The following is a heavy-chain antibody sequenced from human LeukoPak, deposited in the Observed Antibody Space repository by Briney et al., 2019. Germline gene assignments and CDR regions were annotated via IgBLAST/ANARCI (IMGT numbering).Heavy chain of an antibody. CDR1: GGSISNYY. Sequence: SETLSLTCTVSGGSISNYYWSWIRLASGKGLEWIGFIYYTGSTNYSPSLKTRVTISLDTSKNQFSLKVTSVTAADTAVYYCARSGYSFGTGYFFDYWGQGNLVTVSS. D-gene: IGHD5-18*01. CDR3: ARSGYSFGTGYFFDY. CDR2: IYYTGST. J-gene: IGHJ4*02. V-gene: IGHV4-59*01.